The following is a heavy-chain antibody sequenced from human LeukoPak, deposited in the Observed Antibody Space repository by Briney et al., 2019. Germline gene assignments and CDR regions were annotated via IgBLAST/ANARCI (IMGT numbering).Heavy chain of an antibody. CDR3: ARRSGNTIDY. CDR1: GGSFSGYY. D-gene: IGHD1-14*01. Sequence: SETLSLTCAVYGGSFSGYYWSWIRQPPGKGLEWIGHIYYSGSTNYNPSLKSRVTISVDTSKNQFSLKLSSVTAADTAMYYCARRSGNTIDYWGQGTLVSVSS. J-gene: IGHJ4*02. CDR2: IYYSGST. V-gene: IGHV4-59*01.